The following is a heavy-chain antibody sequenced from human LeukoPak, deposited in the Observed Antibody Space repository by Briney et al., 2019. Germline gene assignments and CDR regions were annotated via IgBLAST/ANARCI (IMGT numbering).Heavy chain of an antibody. Sequence: GGSLRLSCAASGFIFSSYWMHWVRQAPGKGLMWVSHVNSDGSSTNYADSVWGRFTISRDNAKNTLYLQMNSLRAEDTAVYYCARGGSYSSFDYWGQGTLVTVSS. J-gene: IGHJ4*02. CDR2: VNSDGSST. CDR1: GFIFSSYW. D-gene: IGHD1-26*01. V-gene: IGHV3-74*01. CDR3: ARGGSYSSFDY.